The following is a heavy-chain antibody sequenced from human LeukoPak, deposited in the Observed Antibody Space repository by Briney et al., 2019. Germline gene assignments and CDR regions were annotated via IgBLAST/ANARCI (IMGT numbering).Heavy chain of an antibody. CDR1: GVSISSSNSY. CDR2: IYHSGST. Sequence: SETLSLTCTVSGVSISSSNSYWGWIRQPPGKGLEWIGSIYHSGSTYYNPSLKSRVTISVDTSKNQFSLKLSSVTAADTAVYYCAGPGIAAAGTQSYWGQGTLVTVSS. CDR3: AGPGIAAAGTQSY. J-gene: IGHJ4*02. V-gene: IGHV4-39*07. D-gene: IGHD6-13*01.